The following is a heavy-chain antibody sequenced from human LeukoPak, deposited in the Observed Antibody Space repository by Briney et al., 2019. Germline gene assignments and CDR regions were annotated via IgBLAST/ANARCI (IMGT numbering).Heavy chain of an antibody. Sequence: PGGSLRLSCAAPGFTFSSYSMNWVRQAPGKGLEWVSSISSSSSYIYYADSVKGRFTISRDNAKNSLYLQMNSLRAEDTAVYYCARDIGIAARHFDYWGQGTLVTVSS. V-gene: IGHV3-21*01. CDR3: ARDIGIAARHFDY. J-gene: IGHJ4*02. D-gene: IGHD6-6*01. CDR2: ISSSSSYI. CDR1: GFTFSSYS.